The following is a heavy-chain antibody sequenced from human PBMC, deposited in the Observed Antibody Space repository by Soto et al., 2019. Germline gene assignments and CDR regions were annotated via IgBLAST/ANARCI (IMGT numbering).Heavy chain of an antibody. V-gene: IGHV1-8*01. CDR3: ARGSAERSSVLPYGLDV. J-gene: IGHJ6*02. CDR1: GYTFTSYD. CDR2: MNPNSGNT. D-gene: IGHD2-2*01. Sequence: QVQLVQSGAEVKKPGASVKVSCKASGYTFTSYDINWVRQATGQGLEWMGWMNPNSGNTGYTQKFQGRVILTRNTSISTAYMELSSLRSEDTAVYYCARGSAERSSVLPYGLDVWGQGTTVTV.